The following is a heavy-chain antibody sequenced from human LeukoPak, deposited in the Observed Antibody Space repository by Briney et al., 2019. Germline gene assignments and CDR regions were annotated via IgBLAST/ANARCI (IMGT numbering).Heavy chain of an antibody. D-gene: IGHD1-14*01. Sequence: PSETLSLTCTVSGGSISSYYWSWIRQPPGKGLEWIGYIYTSGSTNYNPSLKSRVTISVDTSKNQFSLKLSSVTAADTAVYYCARPDRLDAFNIWGQGTMVTVSS. J-gene: IGHJ3*02. V-gene: IGHV4-4*09. CDR3: ARPDRLDAFNI. CDR1: GGSISSYY. CDR2: IYTSGST.